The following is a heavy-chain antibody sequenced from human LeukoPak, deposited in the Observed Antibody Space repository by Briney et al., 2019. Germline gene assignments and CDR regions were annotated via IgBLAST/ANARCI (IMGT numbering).Heavy chain of an antibody. V-gene: IGHV1-2*02. CDR1: GYTFTGHY. J-gene: IGHJ4*02. CDR2: INPNNGDT. D-gene: IGHD6-13*01. CDR3: ATVHGNSWTSVRY. Sequence: ASVQVSCKASGYTFTGHYMHWVRQAPGQGLEWMGWINPNNGDTYYAQKFQGRVTMTRDTSISTAYMELSRLTFDDTAVYYCATVHGNSWTSVRYWGQGTLVTVSS.